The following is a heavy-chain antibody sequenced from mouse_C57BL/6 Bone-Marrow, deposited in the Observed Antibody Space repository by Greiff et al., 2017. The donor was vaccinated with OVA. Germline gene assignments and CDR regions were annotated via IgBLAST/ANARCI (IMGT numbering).Heavy chain of an antibody. V-gene: IGHV1-5*01. Sequence: EVQLVESGTVLARPGASVKMSCKTSGYTFTSYWMHWVKQRPGQGLEWIGAIYPGNSDTSYNQKFKGKAKLTAVTSASTAYMELSSLTNEDSAVYYCTRKSDYYYGSLAWFAYWPKGLWSLSLQ. J-gene: IGHJ3*01. CDR3: TRKSDYYYGSLAWFAY. CDR1: GYTFTSYW. D-gene: IGHD1-1*01. CDR2: IYPGNSDT.